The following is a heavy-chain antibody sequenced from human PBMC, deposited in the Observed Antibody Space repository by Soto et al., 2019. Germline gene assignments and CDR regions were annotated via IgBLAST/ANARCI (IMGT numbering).Heavy chain of an antibody. Sequence: QVQLVESGGGVVQPGRSLRLSCAASGFTFSSYGMHWVRQAPGKGLEWVAVISYDGSNKYYADSVKGRFTISRDNSKNTLYLQMNSLRAEDTAVYYCAKAVADDEGNYWGQGTLVTVSS. J-gene: IGHJ4*02. D-gene: IGHD6-19*01. V-gene: IGHV3-30*18. CDR3: AKAVADDEGNY. CDR1: GFTFSSYG. CDR2: ISYDGSNK.